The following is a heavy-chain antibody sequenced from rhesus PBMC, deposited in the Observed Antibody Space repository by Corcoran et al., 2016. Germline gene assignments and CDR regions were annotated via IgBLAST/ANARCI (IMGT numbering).Heavy chain of an antibody. CDR3: ATGRTDY. Sequence: QLQLQESGPGLVKPSETLSVTCAVSGGPSSSSYWSWIRQAPGKGLEWIGYIYGSGSSTNYNPSLKRRVTLSVDTSKNQLSLKLSSVTTADTAVYFCATGRTDYWGPGVLVTVSS. CDR2: IYGSGSST. J-gene: IGHJ4*01. D-gene: IGHD2-21*01. V-gene: IGHV4-169*01. CDR1: GGPSSSSY.